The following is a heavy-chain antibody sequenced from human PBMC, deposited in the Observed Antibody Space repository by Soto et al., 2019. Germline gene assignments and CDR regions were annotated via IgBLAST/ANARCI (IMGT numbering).Heavy chain of an antibody. D-gene: IGHD3-22*01. CDR2: IYYSGST. V-gene: IGHV4-31*01. CDR3: ARVRRDSSGYYDY. Sequence: QVQLQESGPGLVKPSQTLSLTCTVSGGSISSGGYYWRWIRQHPGKGLEWIGYIYYSGSTYYNPSLTSPVTISVDTSKNQCSLKLSSVTAADTAVYYCARVRRDSSGYYDYWGQGTLVTVSS. CDR1: GGSISSGGYY. J-gene: IGHJ4*02.